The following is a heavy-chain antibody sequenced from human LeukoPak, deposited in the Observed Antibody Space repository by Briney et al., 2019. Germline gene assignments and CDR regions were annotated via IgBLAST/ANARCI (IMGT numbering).Heavy chain of an antibody. V-gene: IGHV3-7*01. CDR3: ARAMGTSYGFWSGSYTVSYYYYMDV. D-gene: IGHD3-3*01. J-gene: IGHJ6*03. CDR2: IQQDGSEK. CDR1: GFTFSSHS. Sequence: PGGSLRLSCATSGFTFSSHSMSWVRQAPVKGLEWVANIQQDGSEKHYVDSVKGRFSISRDNTKNSLYLQMNSLRAEDTAVYYCARAMGTSYGFWSGSYTVSYYYYMDVWGKGTTVTVSS.